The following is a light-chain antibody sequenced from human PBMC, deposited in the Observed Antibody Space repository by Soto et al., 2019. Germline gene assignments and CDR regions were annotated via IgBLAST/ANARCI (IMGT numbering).Light chain of an antibody. V-gene: IGLV1-36*01. Sequence: QPVLTQPPSVSEAPRQRVTISCSGSSSNIGNNAVNWYQQLPGKAPKLLIYYDDLLPSGVSDRFSGSKSGTSASLAISGLQSEDEADYYCAAWDDSLYGPAFGGGTKLTVL. CDR1: SSNIGNNA. J-gene: IGLJ2*01. CDR3: AAWDDSLYGPA. CDR2: YDD.